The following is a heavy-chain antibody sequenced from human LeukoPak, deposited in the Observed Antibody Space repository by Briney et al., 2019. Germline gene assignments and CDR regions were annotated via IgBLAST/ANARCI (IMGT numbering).Heavy chain of an antibody. Sequence: SETLSLTCTVSGGSISSSSYYWGWIRQPPGKGLEWIGSIYYSGNTYYNPSLKSRVTISVDTSKNQFSPKLSSVTAADTAVYYCARQQNRGYGLPFDYWGQGTLVTVSS. V-gene: IGHV4-39*01. CDR2: IYYSGNT. CDR1: GGSISSSSYY. D-gene: IGHD5-12*01. J-gene: IGHJ4*02. CDR3: ARQQNRGYGLPFDY.